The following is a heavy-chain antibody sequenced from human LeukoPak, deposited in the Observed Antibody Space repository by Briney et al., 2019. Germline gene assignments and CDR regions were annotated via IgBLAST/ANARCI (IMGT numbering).Heavy chain of an antibody. CDR3: AREGFCSSSSCNDDWYFDL. V-gene: IGHV3-13*04. CDR1: GFTFSRAD. D-gene: IGHD2-2*01. J-gene: IGHJ2*01. CDR2: FGAADDT. Sequence: PWGALRLSCAAPGFTFSRADMHWVRQATGKSLEWVSAFGAADDTYYSGSVRGRFTISRENAKNSLYLQMNSLRAGDTAVYYCAREGFCSSSSCNDDWYFDLWGRGTQVTVSS.